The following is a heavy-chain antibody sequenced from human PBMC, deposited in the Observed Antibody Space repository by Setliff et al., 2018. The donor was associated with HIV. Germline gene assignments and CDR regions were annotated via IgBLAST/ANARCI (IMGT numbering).Heavy chain of an antibody. J-gene: IGHJ3*02. Sequence: LRLSCAASGFTFANYEMNWVRQAPGKGLEWISYISTRGNSIYYADSVKGRFIISRDNAKNSLFLQMQSLRAEDTALYYCARGGGGVMHDAFDIWGQGTMVTVSS. CDR2: ISTRGNSI. CDR3: ARGGGGVMHDAFDI. CDR1: GFTFANYE. D-gene: IGHD3-16*01. V-gene: IGHV3-48*03.